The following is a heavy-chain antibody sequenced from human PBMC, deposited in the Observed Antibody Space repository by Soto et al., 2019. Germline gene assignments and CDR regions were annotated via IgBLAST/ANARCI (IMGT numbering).Heavy chain of an antibody. V-gene: IGHV1-46*01. J-gene: IGHJ3*02. CDR1: GYTFTSYY. D-gene: IGHD1-20*01. Sequence: ASVKVSCKASGYTFTSYYMHWVRQAPGQGLEWMGIINPSGGSTSYAQKFQGRCTMTRDTSTSTVYMELSSLRSEDTAVYYCARVRLGITGTPDDAFDIWGQGTMVTVAS. CDR2: INPSGGST. CDR3: ARVRLGITGTPDDAFDI.